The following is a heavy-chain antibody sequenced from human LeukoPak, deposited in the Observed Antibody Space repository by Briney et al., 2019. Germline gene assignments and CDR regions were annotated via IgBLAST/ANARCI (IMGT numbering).Heavy chain of an antibody. CDR1: GFTFSTYG. J-gene: IGHJ6*04. CDR2: ISYDGSNK. V-gene: IGHV3-30*18. CDR3: AKDRVGYSSWFTYYYYYGMDV. D-gene: IGHD6-13*01. Sequence: GRSLRLSCAASGFTFSTYGMHWVRQAPGKGLEWLAVISYDGSNKHYADSVKGRFTISRDNSKNTLYLQMNSLRGEDTAVYYCAKDRVGYSSWFTYYYYYGMDVWGKGTTVTVSS.